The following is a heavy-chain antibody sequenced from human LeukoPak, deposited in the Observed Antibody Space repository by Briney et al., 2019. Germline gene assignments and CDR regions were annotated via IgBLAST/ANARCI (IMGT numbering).Heavy chain of an antibody. CDR2: IIPVLDMA. J-gene: IGHJ3*01. CDR3: ARDLEEVGAFDF. Sequence: GASVKVSCKASGGTFSSYAISWVRQAPGQGLEWLGRIIPVLDMAYYAQKFQGRVTITADRSTHIVYMELTSLTSEDTAMYYCARDLEEVGAFDFWGQGTLVTVSS. CDR1: GGTFSSYA. V-gene: IGHV1-69*04. D-gene: IGHD3-3*01.